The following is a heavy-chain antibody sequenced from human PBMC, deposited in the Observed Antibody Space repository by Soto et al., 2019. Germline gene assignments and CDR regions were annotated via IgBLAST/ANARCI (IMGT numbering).Heavy chain of an antibody. D-gene: IGHD1-1*01. J-gene: IGHJ6*02. Sequence: QVQLVESGGGVVQPGRSLRLSCAASGFIFKHHAMHWVRQAAGKGLEWVAQIWYDGSHTYYTDSVKGRFTISRDNLKNMVYLQMHSLRAEDTAVYYCSRDGQQRAPYAMDVWGQGTTVTVSS. CDR3: SRDGQQRAPYAMDV. CDR1: GFIFKHHA. CDR2: IWYDGSHT. V-gene: IGHV3-33*01.